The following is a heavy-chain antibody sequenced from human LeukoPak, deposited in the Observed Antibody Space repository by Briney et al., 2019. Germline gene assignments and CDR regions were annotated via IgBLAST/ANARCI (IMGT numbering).Heavy chain of an antibody. CDR1: GFSFTTHS. Sequence: GGSLRLSCEASGFSFTTHSMNWIRQAPGKGLEWVSSIDNSGSYAYYIDSVRGRFTLSRDNAKNSVFLQVNSLRAEDTAVYYCARVEDYDILTGFDYWGQGTLVTVSS. D-gene: IGHD3-9*01. CDR3: ARVEDYDILTGFDY. CDR2: IDNSGSYA. V-gene: IGHV3-21*01. J-gene: IGHJ4*02.